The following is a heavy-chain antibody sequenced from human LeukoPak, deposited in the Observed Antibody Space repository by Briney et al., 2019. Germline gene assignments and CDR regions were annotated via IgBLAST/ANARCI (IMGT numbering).Heavy chain of an antibody. Sequence: SVKDSCKASGGTFSSYAISWVRRAPGQGLEWMGRIIPILGIANYAQKFRGRVTITADKSTSTAYMELSSLRSEDTAVYYCASNYGGNSLVGEWYFELWGRGTLVTVSS. CDR1: GGTFSSYA. CDR3: ASNYGGNSLVGEWYFEL. CDR2: IIPILGIA. J-gene: IGHJ2*01. V-gene: IGHV1-69*04. D-gene: IGHD4-23*01.